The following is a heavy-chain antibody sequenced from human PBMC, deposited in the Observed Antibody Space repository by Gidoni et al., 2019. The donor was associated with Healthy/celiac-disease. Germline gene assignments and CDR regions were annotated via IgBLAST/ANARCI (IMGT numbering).Heavy chain of an antibody. CDR1: GFIFSSYA. V-gene: IGHV3-23*01. CDR3: AKDRLTLDALDI. D-gene: IGHD2-15*01. CDR2: ISAGGGAT. J-gene: IGHJ3*02. Sequence: EVQLLESGGGLAQPGESLRLSCAASGFIFSSYAMSCVRQAPGKGLEWVAGISAGGGATYYGDAGKGRFTISRDNSKNTLSLQMNSLRAEDTAVYYCAKDRLTLDALDIWGQGTTVTVSS.